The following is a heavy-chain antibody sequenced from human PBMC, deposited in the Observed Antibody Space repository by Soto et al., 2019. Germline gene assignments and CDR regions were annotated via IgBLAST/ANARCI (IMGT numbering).Heavy chain of an antibody. CDR1: GGTFSSYA. CDR2: IIPIFGTA. Sequence: QVQLVQSGAEVKKPGSSLKVSCKASGGTFSSYAISWVRQAPGQGLEWMGGIIPIFGTANYAQKFQGRVTITADETTSTAYMELSSLRSEYTSVYYCARLYYDFWSGYSQYNWFDPWGQGTLVTVSS. CDR3: ARLYYDFWSGYSQYNWFDP. D-gene: IGHD3-3*01. V-gene: IGHV1-69*01. J-gene: IGHJ5*02.